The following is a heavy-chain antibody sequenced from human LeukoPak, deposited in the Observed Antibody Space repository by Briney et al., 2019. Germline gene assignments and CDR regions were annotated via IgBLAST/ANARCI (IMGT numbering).Heavy chain of an antibody. V-gene: IGHV3-66*01. D-gene: IGHD1-26*01. CDR3: ARVGSSGSYNEDY. CDR2: IYSGGST. J-gene: IGHJ4*02. CDR1: GFTVSSNY. Sequence: GGSLRLSCAASGFTVSSNYMSWVRQAPGKGLEWVSVIYSGGSTYYADSVKGRFTISRDNSKNTLYLQMNSLRAEDMAVYYCARVGSSGSYNEDYWGQGTLVTVST.